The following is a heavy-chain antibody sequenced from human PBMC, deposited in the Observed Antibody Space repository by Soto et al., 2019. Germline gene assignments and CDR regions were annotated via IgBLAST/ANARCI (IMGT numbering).Heavy chain of an antibody. V-gene: IGHV4-59*08. CDR1: GGSISSYY. Sequence: SETLSLTCTVSGGSISSYYWSWIRQPPGKGLEWIGYIYYSGSTNYNPSLKSRVTISVDTYKNQFSLKLSSVTAADTAVYDCAGGGGRVISSSWYWYLDYWGQGTLVTVSS. D-gene: IGHD6-13*01. J-gene: IGHJ4*02. CDR2: IYYSGST. CDR3: AGGGGRVISSSWYWYLDY.